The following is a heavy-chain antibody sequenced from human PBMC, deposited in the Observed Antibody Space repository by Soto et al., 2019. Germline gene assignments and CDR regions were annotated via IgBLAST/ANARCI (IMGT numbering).Heavy chain of an antibody. CDR1: GFTLSSYA. D-gene: IGHD2-21*02. V-gene: IGHV3-30*14. J-gene: IGHJ6*02. Sequence: GGSLRLSCAASGFTLSSYAMHWVRQAPGKGLAWVAVISYDGSNKYYADSVKGRFTISRDNSKNTRYLKMNSLSAEDTAVYYCARFGRRVTAIYDYYGRDVWGQGTTVTVSS. CDR2: ISYDGSNK. CDR3: ARFGRRVTAIYDYYGRDV.